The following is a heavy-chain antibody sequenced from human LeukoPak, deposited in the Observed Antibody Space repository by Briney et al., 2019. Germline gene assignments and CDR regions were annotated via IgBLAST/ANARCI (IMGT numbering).Heavy chain of an antibody. V-gene: IGHV3-48*01. Sequence: GGSLRLSCAPSGFTFSSYSMNWVRQASGKGLEWVAYISSGGTTIHYADSVKGRFTISRDNAKNSLELQMNSLRAEDTAVYYCAREGWVLVTTDYYYYMDVWGKGTSVTVSS. J-gene: IGHJ6*03. D-gene: IGHD1-1*01. CDR1: GFTFSSYS. CDR3: AREGWVLVTTDYYYYMDV. CDR2: ISSGGTTI.